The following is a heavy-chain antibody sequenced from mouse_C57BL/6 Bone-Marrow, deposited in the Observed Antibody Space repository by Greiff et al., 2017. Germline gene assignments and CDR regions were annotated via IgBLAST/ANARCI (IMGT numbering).Heavy chain of an antibody. CDR1: GYSFTGYY. V-gene: IGHV1-42*01. Sequence: EVQLQQSGPELVKPGASVKISCKASGYSFTGYYMNWVKQSPEKSLEWIGEINPSTGGTTYNQKFKAKATLTVDKSSSTAYMQLKSLTSEDSAVYYCAPYYYGSSYFWYFDVWGTGTTVTVSS. CDR3: APYYYGSSYFWYFDV. CDR2: INPSTGGT. D-gene: IGHD1-1*01. J-gene: IGHJ1*03.